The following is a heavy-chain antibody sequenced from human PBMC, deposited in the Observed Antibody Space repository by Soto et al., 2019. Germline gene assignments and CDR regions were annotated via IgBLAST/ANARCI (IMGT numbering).Heavy chain of an antibody. D-gene: IGHD2-21*02. J-gene: IGHJ4*02. CDR3: ATAYEGDNFDY. CDR2: ISYDGSNK. V-gene: IGHV3-30-3*01. CDR1: GFTFSSYA. Sequence: QVQLVESGGGVVQPGRSLRLSCAASGFTFSSYAMHWVRQAPGKGLEWVAVISYDGSNKYYADSVKGRFTISRDNSKNTLYLQMISLRAEDTAVYYCATAYEGDNFDYWGQGTLVTVS.